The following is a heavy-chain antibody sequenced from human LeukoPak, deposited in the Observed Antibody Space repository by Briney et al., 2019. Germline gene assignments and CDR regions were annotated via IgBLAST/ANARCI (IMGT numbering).Heavy chain of an antibody. CDR1: GFTFSSYS. D-gene: IGHD2-2*01. CDR3: AREEFSYCSSTSCYGPFDY. V-gene: IGHV3-21*01. CDR2: ISSSSSYI. Sequence: TGGSLRLSCAASGFTFSSYSMNWVRQAPGKGLEWVSSISSSSSYIYYADSVKGRFTISRDNSKNTLYLQMGSLRAEDMAVYYCAREEFSYCSSTSCYGPFDYWGQGTLVTVSS. J-gene: IGHJ4*02.